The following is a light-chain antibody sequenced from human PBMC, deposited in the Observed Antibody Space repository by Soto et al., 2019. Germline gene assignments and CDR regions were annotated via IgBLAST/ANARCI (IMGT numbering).Light chain of an antibody. V-gene: IGKV1-5*01. J-gene: IGKJ1*01. CDR1: QSISGW. Sequence: DIQMTQSPATLSASVVDRFTITFLASQSISGWLAWHQQKPGKAPKLLIYDVSALKRGVPPRFSGSGSGTEFTLTISSLQPEDFATYYCQQYDSFSVTFGQGTKVDIK. CDR3: QQYDSFSVT. CDR2: DVS.